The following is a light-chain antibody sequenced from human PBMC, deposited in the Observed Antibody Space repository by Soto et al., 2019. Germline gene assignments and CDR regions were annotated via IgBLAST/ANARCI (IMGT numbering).Light chain of an antibody. Sequence: QAVLTQPASGSGSPGQSITISCTGTSSVVGGYNYVAWYQQPPGKAPNLMIYDVTNRPSGVSNRFSGSKSGNTASLTISGLQAEDEADYYCSSYTSSSTYGFGTGTKVTVL. CDR2: DVT. CDR1: SSVVGGYNY. J-gene: IGLJ1*01. CDR3: SSYTSSSTYG. V-gene: IGLV2-14*01.